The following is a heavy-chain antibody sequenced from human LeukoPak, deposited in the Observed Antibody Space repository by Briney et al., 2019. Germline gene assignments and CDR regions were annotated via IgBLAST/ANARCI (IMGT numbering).Heavy chain of an antibody. V-gene: IGHV3-30*18. J-gene: IGHJ4*02. CDR3: AKPPYDSSGYYQSTFEY. CDR2: IAYDGSNK. Sequence: GGSLRLSCAASGFTFSSYGMHWVRQAPGKGLEWVAVIAYDGSNKHYADSVKGRFTISRDNSKNTLYLQMNSLRAEDTAVYYCAKPPYDSSGYYQSTFEYWGQGTLVTVSS. D-gene: IGHD3-22*01. CDR1: GFTFSSYG.